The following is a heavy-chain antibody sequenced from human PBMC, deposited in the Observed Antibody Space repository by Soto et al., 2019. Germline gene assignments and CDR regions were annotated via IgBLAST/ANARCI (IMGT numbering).Heavy chain of an antibody. V-gene: IGHV1-18*01. J-gene: IGHJ4*02. CDR2: ITTYNGNR. CDR1: GYTFKNYG. CDR3: ARDAQPKGVAADGTSDY. Sequence: QVQLVQSGPEVKNPGASVKVSCKASGYTFKNYGIKWVRQAPGQGLEWVGWITTYNGNRHSAEKFQGRVTMTTDTSRSTTYMELRSLTSDDTGVYYCARDAQPKGVAADGTSDYWGQGTLVTVSS. D-gene: IGHD6-19*01.